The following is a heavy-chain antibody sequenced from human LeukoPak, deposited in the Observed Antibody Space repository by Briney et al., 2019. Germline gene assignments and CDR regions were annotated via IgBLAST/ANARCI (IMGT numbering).Heavy chain of an antibody. D-gene: IGHD2-2*01. CDR3: ARDLCSTTSCYGGRTDWFDP. J-gene: IGHJ5*02. CDR1: GGSISSGSYY. CDR2: IYTSGST. V-gene: IGHV4-61*02. Sequence: PSETLSLTCTVSGGSISSGSYYWSWIRQPAGKGLEWIGRIYTSGSTNYKFSLKSRVTISVDTSKNQFSLKLSSVTAADTAVYYCARDLCSTTSCYGGRTDWFDPWGQGTLVTVSS.